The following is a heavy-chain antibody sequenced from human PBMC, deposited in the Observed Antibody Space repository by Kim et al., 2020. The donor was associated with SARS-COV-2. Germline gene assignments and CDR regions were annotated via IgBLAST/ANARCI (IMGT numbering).Heavy chain of an antibody. V-gene: IGHV1-24*01. CDR3: ATWSSTVTNHDAFDI. D-gene: IGHD4-17*01. Sequence: ASVKVSCKVSGYTLSELSIHWVRQAPGQGLEWMGGFDPENGETIYAQKFQGRVTMTEDTSTDTAYMELSGLRSEDTAVYYCATWSSTVTNHDAFDIWGQGTMVTVSS. CDR1: GYTLSELS. CDR2: FDPENGET. J-gene: IGHJ3*02.